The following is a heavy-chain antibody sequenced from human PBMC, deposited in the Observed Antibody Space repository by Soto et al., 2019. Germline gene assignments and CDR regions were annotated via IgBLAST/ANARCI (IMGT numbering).Heavy chain of an antibody. Sequence: QVQLQESGPGLVKPSQTLALTCTVSGGSVSRGGYYWSWIRQHPGKGLEWIGYIYYSGSTYYNPSLKSRVTIPVDTSKNKFSLKLSAVTAADTAVYYCARDIGGGGYQGLGFDYWGQGTLVTVSS. V-gene: IGHV4-31*03. J-gene: IGHJ4*02. D-gene: IGHD3-22*01. CDR2: IYYSGST. CDR1: GGSVSRGGYY. CDR3: ARDIGGGGYQGLGFDY.